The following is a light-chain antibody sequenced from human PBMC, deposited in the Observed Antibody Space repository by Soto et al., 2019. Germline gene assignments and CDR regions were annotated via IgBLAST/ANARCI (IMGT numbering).Light chain of an antibody. J-gene: IGKJ1*01. CDR2: AAS. V-gene: IGKV1-27*01. CDR1: QGITNY. Sequence: DIQMTQSPSSLAASVGDRVTITCRASQGITNYLAWYQQKPGKVPKLLIYAASTLQSGVPSRFSGSGSGTDFTLTTSGLHPEHVATYYCQKYNSAPWTFGQGTKVEI. CDR3: QKYNSAPWT.